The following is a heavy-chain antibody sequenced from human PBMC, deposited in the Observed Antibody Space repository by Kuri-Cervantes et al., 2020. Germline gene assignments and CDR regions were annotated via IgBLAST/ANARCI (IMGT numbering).Heavy chain of an antibody. CDR3: ATNVIAVAGHDF. V-gene: IGHV3-48*01. D-gene: IGHD6-19*01. J-gene: IGHJ4*02. CDR2: ISGSSSTI. Sequence: GGSLRLSCAASGFTFSSYSMNWVRQAPGKGLEWVSCISGSSSTIYYADSVRGRFTISRDNAKNSLYLQMNSLRTEDTAMYFCATNVIAVAGHDFWGQGTLVTVSS. CDR1: GFTFSSYS.